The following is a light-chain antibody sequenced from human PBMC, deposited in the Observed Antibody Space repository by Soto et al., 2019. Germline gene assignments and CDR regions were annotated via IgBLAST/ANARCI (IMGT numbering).Light chain of an antibody. J-gene: IGLJ1*01. CDR3: NSYATGNTRV. CDR2: EVS. Sequence: QSVLTQPASVSGSPGQSITISCTGSSSDIGDYDYVSWYQQHPGKAPKVLISEVSNRPSGVSNRFSGSKSGNTASLTISGLQAEDEADYYCNSYATGNTRVFGTATHVTVL. CDR1: SSDIGDYDY. V-gene: IGLV2-14*01.